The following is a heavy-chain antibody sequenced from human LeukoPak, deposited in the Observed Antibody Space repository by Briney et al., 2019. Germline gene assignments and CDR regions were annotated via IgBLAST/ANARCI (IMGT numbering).Heavy chain of an antibody. J-gene: IGHJ4*02. D-gene: IGHD2-2*01. CDR3: AKDLFGGYCSTTSCYTFDY. Sequence: GGSLRLSCAASVFTFSTYAMSWVRQAPGKGREGVSAISGRGGSTYYAGSVKACSTISRDNSKTTLYLKMTSLRAEDTAVYYCAKDLFGGYCSTTSCYTFDYWGQGTLVTVSS. V-gene: IGHV3-23*01. CDR1: VFTFSTYA. CDR2: ISGRGGST.